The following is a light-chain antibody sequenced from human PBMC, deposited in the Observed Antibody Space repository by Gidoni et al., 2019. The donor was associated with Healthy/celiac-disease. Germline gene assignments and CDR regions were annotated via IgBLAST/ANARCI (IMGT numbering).Light chain of an antibody. CDR1: QSVSSD. V-gene: IGKV3-11*01. J-gene: IGKJ4*01. CDR2: DAS. Sequence: ETVLPQSPATLPLSPGERATITCRDSQSVSSDLAWYQQKPGQAPRLLIYDASNWATGIPARFSGSGSGTDFTLTISSLEPEDFAVYYCQQRSNWPPLFGGGTKVEIK. CDR3: QQRSNWPPL.